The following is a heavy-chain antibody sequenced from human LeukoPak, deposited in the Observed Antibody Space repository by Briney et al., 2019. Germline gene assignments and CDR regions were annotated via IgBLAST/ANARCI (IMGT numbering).Heavy chain of an antibody. J-gene: IGHJ4*02. D-gene: IGHD3-10*01. CDR1: GFTFSSYG. CDR2: ISYDGSNK. Sequence: PGRSLRLSCAASGFTFSSYGMHWVRQAPGKGLEWVAVISYDGSNKYYADSVKGRFTISRDNSKNTLYLQMNSLRAEDTAVYYCARVPETGRYFDYWGQGTLVTVSS. V-gene: IGHV3-30*03. CDR3: ARVPETGRYFDY.